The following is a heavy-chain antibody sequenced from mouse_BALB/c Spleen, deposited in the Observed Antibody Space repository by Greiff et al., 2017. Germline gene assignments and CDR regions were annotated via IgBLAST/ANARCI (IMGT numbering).Heavy chain of an antibody. J-gene: IGHJ2*01. CDR1: GYSFTGYF. CDR3: ARDSLQWYYFDY. D-gene: IGHD1-2*01. CDR2: INPYNGDT. Sequence: EVQLQQSGPELVKPGASVKISCKASGYSFTGYFMNWVMQSHGKSLEWIGRINPYNGDTFYNQKFKGKATLTVDKSSSTAHMELRSLASEDSAVYYCARDSLQWYYFDYRGQGTTLTVSS. V-gene: IGHV1-20*02.